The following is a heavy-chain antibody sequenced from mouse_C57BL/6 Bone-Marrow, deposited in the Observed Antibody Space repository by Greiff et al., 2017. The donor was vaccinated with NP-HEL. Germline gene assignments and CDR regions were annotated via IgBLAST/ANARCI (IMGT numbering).Heavy chain of an antibody. V-gene: IGHV1-81*01. CDR1: GYTFTSYG. CDR3: ARQLRLPFAY. CDR2: IYPRRGNT. Sequence: QVQLQQSGAELARPGASVKLSCKASGYTFTSYGISWVKQRTGQGLEWIGEIYPRRGNTYYNEKFKGKATLTADKSSSTAYMELRSLTSEDSAVYFCARQLRLPFAYWGQGTLVTVSA. D-gene: IGHD3-2*02. J-gene: IGHJ3*01.